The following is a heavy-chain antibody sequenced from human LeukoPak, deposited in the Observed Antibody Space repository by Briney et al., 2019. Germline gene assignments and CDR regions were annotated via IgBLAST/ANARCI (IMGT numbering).Heavy chain of an antibody. CDR1: GYTFTSYY. V-gene: IGHV1-46*01. Sequence: ASVKVSCKASGYTFTSYYMHWARQAPGQGLEWMGIINPSGGTTSYAQKFQGRVTMTRDTSTSTVYMELSSLRSEDTAVYYCARGAYYYDSSGLRSFVNYWGQGTLVTVSS. CDR3: ARGAYYYDSSGLRSFVNY. CDR2: INPSGGTT. J-gene: IGHJ4*02. D-gene: IGHD3-22*01.